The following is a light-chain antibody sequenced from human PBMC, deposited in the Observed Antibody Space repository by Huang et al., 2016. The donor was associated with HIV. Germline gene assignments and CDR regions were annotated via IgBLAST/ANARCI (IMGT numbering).Light chain of an antibody. J-gene: IGKJ4*01. Sequence: AIQLTQSPSSLSASAGDSVTITCRASQGISSALAWYQQKPGKAPKFLIYDASSLESGVPSRFSGSASGTDFTLAISSLQPEDFATYYCQQFSVFGGGTKVEIK. V-gene: IGKV1-13*02. CDR3: QQFSV. CDR1: QGISSA. CDR2: DAS.